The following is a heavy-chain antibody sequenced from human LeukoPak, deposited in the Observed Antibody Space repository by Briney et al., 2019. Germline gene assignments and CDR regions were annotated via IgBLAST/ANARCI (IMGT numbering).Heavy chain of an antibody. Sequence: ASVKVSCKASGYTFTSYDVNWVRQATGQGLEWMGWMNPNSGNAGYAQKFQGRVTMTRNTSISTAYMELSSLRSEDTAVYYCARGDGVVVVPAAIDYWGQGTLVTVSS. CDR1: GYTFTSYD. CDR2: MNPNSGNA. D-gene: IGHD2-2*01. V-gene: IGHV1-8*01. CDR3: ARGDGVVVVPAAIDY. J-gene: IGHJ4*02.